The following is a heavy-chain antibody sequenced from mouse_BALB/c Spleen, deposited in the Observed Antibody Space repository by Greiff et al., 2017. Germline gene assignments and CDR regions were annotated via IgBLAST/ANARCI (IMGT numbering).Heavy chain of an antibody. V-gene: IGHV14-4*02. CDR1: GFNIKDYY. Sequence: EVQLQESGAELVRSGASVKLSCTASGFNIKDYYMHWVKQRPEQGLEWIGWIDPENGDTEYAPKFQGKATMTADTSSNTAYLQLSSLTSEDTAVYYCNDGSSFYAMDYWGQGTSVTVSS. CDR3: NDGSSFYAMDY. D-gene: IGHD1-1*01. J-gene: IGHJ4*01. CDR2: IDPENGDT.